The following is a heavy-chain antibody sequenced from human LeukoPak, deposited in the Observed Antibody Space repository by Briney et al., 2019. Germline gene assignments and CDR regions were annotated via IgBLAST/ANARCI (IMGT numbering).Heavy chain of an antibody. CDR1: GGSISSGSYY. V-gene: IGHV4-61*02. CDR2: IYTSGST. Sequence: SETLSLTCTVSGGSISSGSYYWSWIRQPAGKGLEWIGRIYTSGSTNYNPSLKSRVTISVDTSKNQFSLKLSSVTAADTAVYYCARDTSVVRDACDIWGQGTMVTVSS. CDR3: ARDTSVVRDACDI. J-gene: IGHJ3*02. D-gene: IGHD2/OR15-2a*01.